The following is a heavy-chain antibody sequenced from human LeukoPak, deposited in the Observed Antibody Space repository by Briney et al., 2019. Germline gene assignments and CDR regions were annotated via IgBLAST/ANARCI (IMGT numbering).Heavy chain of an antibody. D-gene: IGHD4-17*01. Sequence: PSETLSLTCTVSGGSISNYYWSWIRQPPGKGLEWIGYIYYIGSTNYNPSLKSRVTISVDTSKNQFSLKLSSVTAADTAVYYCASTVTGRPDAFDIWGQGTMVTVSS. CDR1: GGSISNYY. J-gene: IGHJ3*02. V-gene: IGHV4-59*01. CDR3: ASTVTGRPDAFDI. CDR2: IYYIGST.